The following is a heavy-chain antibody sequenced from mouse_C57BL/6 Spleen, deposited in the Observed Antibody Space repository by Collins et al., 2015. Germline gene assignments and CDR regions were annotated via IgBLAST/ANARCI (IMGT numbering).Heavy chain of an antibody. D-gene: IGHD3-3*01. J-gene: IGHJ2*01. V-gene: IGHV1-61*01. Sequence: QVQLQQPGAELVRPGSSVKLSCKASGYTFTSYWMDWVKQRPGQGLEWIGNIYPSDSETHYNQKFKDKATLTVDTSSSTAYMELHSLTSEDSAVYFCARGTYYFDYWGQGTTLTVSS. CDR1: GYTFTSYW. CDR3: ARGTYYFDY. CDR2: IYPSDSET.